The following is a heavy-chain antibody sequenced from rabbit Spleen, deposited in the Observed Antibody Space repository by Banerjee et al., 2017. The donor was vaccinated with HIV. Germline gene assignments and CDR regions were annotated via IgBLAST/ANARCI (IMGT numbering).Heavy chain of an antibody. J-gene: IGHJ6*01. V-gene: IGHV1S45*01. CDR1: GISVGISDY. Sequence: QQQLEESGGGLVKPGGTLTLTCKASGISVGISDYMCWVRQAPGKGLEWIACIDAGSSGFTYFATWAKGRFAISKTSSTTVTLQVTRLTAADTATYFCARDTSSSFSSYGMDLWGQGTLVTVS. CDR3: ARDTSSSFSSYGMDL. CDR2: IDAGSSGFT. D-gene: IGHD1-1*01.